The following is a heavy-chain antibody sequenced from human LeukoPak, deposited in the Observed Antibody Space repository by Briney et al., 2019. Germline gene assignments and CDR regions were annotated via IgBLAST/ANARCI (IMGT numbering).Heavy chain of an antibody. CDR1: GFTFSDYE. J-gene: IGHJ4*02. CDR3: ARTSWNDVPYLDY. V-gene: IGHV3-48*03. D-gene: IGHD1-1*01. Sequence: GSLRLSCAASGFTFSDYEINWVRQAPGKGLEWVSYISSRDRTTYYADSVTGRFTISRDNAKNSLYLQMNSLRAEDTAVYYCARTSWNDVPYLDYWGQGTLVTVSS. CDR2: ISSRDRTT.